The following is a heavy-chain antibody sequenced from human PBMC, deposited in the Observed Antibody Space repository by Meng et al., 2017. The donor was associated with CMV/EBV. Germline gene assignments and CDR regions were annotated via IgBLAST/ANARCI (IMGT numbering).Heavy chain of an antibody. V-gene: IGHV3-23*01. D-gene: IGHD4-17*01. CDR1: GFMFNIYA. J-gene: IGHJ4*02. Sequence: SGFMFNIYAMSWVRQGPGKGLEWVSAISTSGATTYYADSVKGRFTISRDNSKNTLYLQMNGLRAEDTAIYYCAKVSITGAVTTPFGSWGLGTLVTVSS. CDR2: ISTSGATT. CDR3: AKVSITGAVTTPFGS.